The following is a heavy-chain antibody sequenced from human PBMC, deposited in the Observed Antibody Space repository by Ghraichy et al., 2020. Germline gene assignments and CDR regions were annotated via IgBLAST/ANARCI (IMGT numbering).Heavy chain of an antibody. CDR1: GGPITSNSYF. Sequence: SQTLSLTCSVSGGPITSNSYFWGWIRQPPGKGREWIGSLYYSGNTYYNPSLKSRVTISIDTSKNQFSLKLSSVTAADTAVYYCAAPYYSDSSGFYYKAVFDIWGQGTMLTVSS. V-gene: IGHV4-39*01. D-gene: IGHD3-22*01. CDR2: LYYSGNT. J-gene: IGHJ3*02. CDR3: AAPYYSDSSGFYYKAVFDI.